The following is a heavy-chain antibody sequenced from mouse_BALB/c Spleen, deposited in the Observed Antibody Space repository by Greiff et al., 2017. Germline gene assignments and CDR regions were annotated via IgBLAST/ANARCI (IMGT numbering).Heavy chain of an antibody. CDR1: GFTFSSYA. V-gene: IGHV5-6-5*01. J-gene: IGHJ2*01. Sequence: DVMLVESGGGLVQPGGSLKLSCAASGFTFSSYAMSWVRQTPEKRLEWVASISSGGSTYYPDSVKGRFTISRDNARNILYLQMSSLRSEDTAMYYCARGYDGYFDYWGQGTTLTVSS. CDR3: ARGYDGYFDY. D-gene: IGHD2-3*01. CDR2: ISSGGST.